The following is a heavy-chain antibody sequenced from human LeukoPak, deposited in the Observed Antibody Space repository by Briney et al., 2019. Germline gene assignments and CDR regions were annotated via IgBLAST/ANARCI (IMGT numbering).Heavy chain of an antibody. CDR1: GFTFLTYA. CDR2: IRDSGAST. J-gene: IGHJ4*02. V-gene: IGHV3-23*01. CDR3: ARGSLFDY. Sequence: PGGSLRLSCAASGFTFLTYAMSWVRQAPGKGLQWVSVIRDSGASTYYADSVKGRFTISRDNSKNTLYLQMNSLRAEDTAVYYCARGSLFDYWGQGTLVTVSS.